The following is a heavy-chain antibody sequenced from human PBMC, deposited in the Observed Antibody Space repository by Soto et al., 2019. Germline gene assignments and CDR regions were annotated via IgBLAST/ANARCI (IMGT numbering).Heavy chain of an antibody. CDR3: ARASLDHIAVAGTRYFQH. Sequence: GASVKVSCKASGYTFTSYYMHWVRQAPGQGLEWMGIINPSGGSTSYAQKLQGRVTMTRDTSTSTVYMELSSLRSEDTAVYYCARASLDHIAVAGTRYFQHWGQGTLVTVSS. J-gene: IGHJ1*01. V-gene: IGHV1-46*01. D-gene: IGHD6-19*01. CDR2: INPSGGST. CDR1: GYTFTSYY.